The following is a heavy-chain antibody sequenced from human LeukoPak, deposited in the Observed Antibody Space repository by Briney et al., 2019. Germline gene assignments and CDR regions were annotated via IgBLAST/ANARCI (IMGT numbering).Heavy chain of an antibody. CDR3: ARGRDYDILTGYPRVTFDY. Sequence: SETLSLTCAVYGGSFSGYYWSWIRQPPGKGLEWIGEINHSGSTNYNPSLKSRVTISVDTSKNQFSLELSSVTAADTAVYYCARGRDYDILTGYPRVTFDYWGQGTLVTVSS. CDR1: GGSFSGYY. D-gene: IGHD3-9*01. J-gene: IGHJ4*02. CDR2: INHSGST. V-gene: IGHV4-34*01.